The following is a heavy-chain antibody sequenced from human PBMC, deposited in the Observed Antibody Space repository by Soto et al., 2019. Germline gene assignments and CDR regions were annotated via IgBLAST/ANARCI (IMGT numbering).Heavy chain of an antibody. CDR1: GDSISSYS. Sequence: PSETLSLTCTVSGDSISSYSWSWIRQPPGKGLEWIGNIHYNGNTKYSPSLKSRVTMSVDTSKNHYSLKLISVTTADTAVYYSTSSPTDTAKGRYYYYGMDVWGQGTTVTVSS. CDR2: IHYNGNT. D-gene: IGHD5-18*01. V-gene: IGHV4-59*01. CDR3: TSSPTDTAKGRYYYYGMDV. J-gene: IGHJ6*02.